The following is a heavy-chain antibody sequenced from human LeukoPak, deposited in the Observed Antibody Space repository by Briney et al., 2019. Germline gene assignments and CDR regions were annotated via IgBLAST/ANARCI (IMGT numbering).Heavy chain of an antibody. J-gene: IGHJ4*02. D-gene: IGHD6-19*01. V-gene: IGHV3-30*18. CDR2: ISYDGSNK. Sequence: PGGSLRLSCAASGFTFSSYGMHWVRQAPGKGLEWVAVISYDGSNKYYADSVKGRFTISRDNSKNTLYLQMNSLRAEDTAVYYCAKDESGWYPYYFDYWGQGTLVTVSS. CDR3: AKDESGWYPYYFDY. CDR1: GFTFSSYG.